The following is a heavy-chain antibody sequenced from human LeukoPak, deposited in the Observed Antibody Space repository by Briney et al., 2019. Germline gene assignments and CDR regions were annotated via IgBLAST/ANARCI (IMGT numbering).Heavy chain of an antibody. D-gene: IGHD4-11*01. CDR1: GGSISSSSYY. V-gene: IGHV4-39*02. J-gene: IGHJ5*02. CDR2: IYYSGST. Sequence: PSETLSLTCTVSGGSISSSSYYWGWIRQPPGKGLEWIGSIYYSGSTYYNPSLKSRVTISVDTSKNQFSLKLSSVTAADTAVYYCARDYFRAVTTWYNWFDPWGQGTLVTVSS. CDR3: ARDYFRAVTTWYNWFDP.